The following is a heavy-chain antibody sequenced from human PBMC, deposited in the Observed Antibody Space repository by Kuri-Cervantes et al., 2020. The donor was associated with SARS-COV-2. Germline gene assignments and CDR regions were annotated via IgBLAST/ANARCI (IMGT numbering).Heavy chain of an antibody. CDR2: ISYNGSNK. V-gene: IGHV3-30*04. CDR1: GFTFSSYA. D-gene: IGHD2-15*01. J-gene: IGHJ6*03. Sequence: GGSLRLSCAASGFTFSSYAMHWVRQAPGKGLEWVAVISYNGSNKYYADSVKGRFTISRDNSKNTLYLQMNSLRAEDTAAYYCARDLGGYMDVWGKGTTVTVSS. CDR3: ARDLGGYMDV.